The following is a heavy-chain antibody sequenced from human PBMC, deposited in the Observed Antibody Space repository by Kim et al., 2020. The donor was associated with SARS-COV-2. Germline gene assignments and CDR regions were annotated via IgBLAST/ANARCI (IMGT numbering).Heavy chain of an antibody. CDR2: T. V-gene: IGHV5-51*01. CDR3: ARQSRVELPSS. J-gene: IGHJ5*02. D-gene: IGHD1-7*01. Sequence: TRYSPSFQGQVTISANKSISTAYLQWSSLKASDTAMYYCARQSRVELPSSWGQGTLVTVSS.